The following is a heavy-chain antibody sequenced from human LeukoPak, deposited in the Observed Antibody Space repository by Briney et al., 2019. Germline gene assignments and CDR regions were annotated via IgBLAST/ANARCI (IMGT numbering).Heavy chain of an antibody. CDR1: GGSISGYY. Sequence: SETLSLTCTVSGGSISGYYWSWIRQPPGKGLEWIGYIYYSGSTYYNPSLRSRVTISVDTSKNQFSLKLSSVTAADTAVYYCARSSEGRYYYDSSGYSYYYYYMDVWGKGTTVTISS. D-gene: IGHD3-22*01. CDR2: IYYSGST. J-gene: IGHJ6*03. V-gene: IGHV4-59*01. CDR3: ARSSEGRYYYDSSGYSYYYYYMDV.